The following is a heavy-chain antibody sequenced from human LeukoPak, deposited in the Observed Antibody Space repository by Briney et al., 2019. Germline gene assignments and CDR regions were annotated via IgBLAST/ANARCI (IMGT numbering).Heavy chain of an antibody. Sequence: GASVKVSCKASGYTFTSYDINWVRQATGQGLEWMGWMNPNSGNTGYAQKFQGRVTITRNTSISTAYMELSSLRSEDTAVYYCARGITIFGVVWVWFDPWGQGTLVTVSS. CDR3: ARGITIFGVVWVWFDP. J-gene: IGHJ5*02. D-gene: IGHD3-3*01. CDR2: MNPNSGNT. CDR1: GYTFTSYD. V-gene: IGHV1-8*03.